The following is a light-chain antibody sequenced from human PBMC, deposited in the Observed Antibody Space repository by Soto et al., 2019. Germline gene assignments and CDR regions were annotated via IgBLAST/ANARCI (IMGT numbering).Light chain of an antibody. CDR1: QGISSA. CDR2: DAS. CDR3: QQFNS. Sequence: AIQLTQSPSSLSASVGDRVTITCRASQGISSALAWYQQKPGKAPKLLIYDASSLESGVPSRFSGSGSWTDFTLTVSSLQPEDFATNYCQQFNSFGPGTKVDSK. J-gene: IGKJ3*01. V-gene: IGKV1-13*02.